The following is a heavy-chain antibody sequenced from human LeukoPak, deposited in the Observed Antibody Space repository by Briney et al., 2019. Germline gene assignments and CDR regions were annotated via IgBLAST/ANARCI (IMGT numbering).Heavy chain of an antibody. D-gene: IGHD2-8*01. J-gene: IGHJ6*02. V-gene: IGHV1-69*13. CDR1: GGTFSSYA. Sequence: SVKVSCKASGGTFSSYAISWVRQAPGQGLEWMGGIIPIFGTANYVQKFQGRVTITADESTSTAYMELSSLRSEDTAVYYCAREDCTNGVCYIDGMDVWGQGTTVTVSS. CDR2: IIPIFGTA. CDR3: AREDCTNGVCYIDGMDV.